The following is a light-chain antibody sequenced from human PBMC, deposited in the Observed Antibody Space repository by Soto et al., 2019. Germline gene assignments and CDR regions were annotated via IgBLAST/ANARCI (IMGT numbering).Light chain of an antibody. Sequence: DSVLTPSPGTLSLAPGERATLSCRAIQSVSSSYLAWYQQKPGQAPRLLIYGASSRATGIPDRFSGSGSGTDFTLTISRLEPEDFAVYYCQQYGSSPPWTFGQGTKGDIK. CDR3: QQYGSSPPWT. CDR1: QSVSSSY. J-gene: IGKJ1*01. CDR2: GAS. V-gene: IGKV3-20*01.